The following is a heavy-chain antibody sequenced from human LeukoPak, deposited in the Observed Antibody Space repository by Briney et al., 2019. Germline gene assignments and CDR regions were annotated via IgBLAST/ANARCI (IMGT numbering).Heavy chain of an antibody. D-gene: IGHD3-22*01. CDR1: GFTFSSYG. J-gene: IGHJ4*02. CDR2: ISYDGSNK. Sequence: SGGSLRLSCAASGFTFSSYGMHWVRQAPGKGLEWVAVISYDGSNKYYADSVKGRFTISRDNSKNTLYLQMNSLRAEDTAVYYCAILAYYDPPFDYWGQGTLVTVSS. CDR3: AILAYYDPPFDY. V-gene: IGHV3-30*03.